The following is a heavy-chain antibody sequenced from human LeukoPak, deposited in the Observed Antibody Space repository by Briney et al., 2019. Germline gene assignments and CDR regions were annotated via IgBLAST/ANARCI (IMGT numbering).Heavy chain of an antibody. D-gene: IGHD1-26*01. CDR3: ARSRWELLDY. CDR1: GFTFSSYW. CDR2: IKQDGSEK. J-gene: IGHJ4*02. Sequence: PGGSLRLSCAASGFTFSSYWMNWVRQAPGKGLEWVASIKQDGSEKYYVDSVKGRFTISRDNAKNSLYLQMNSPRAEDTAVYYCARSRWELLDYWGQGTLVTVSS. V-gene: IGHV3-7*01.